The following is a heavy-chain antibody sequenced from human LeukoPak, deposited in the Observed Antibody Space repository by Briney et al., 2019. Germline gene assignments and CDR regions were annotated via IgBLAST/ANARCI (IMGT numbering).Heavy chain of an antibody. V-gene: IGHV3-23*01. CDR1: GFTFGIFT. CDR2: INSHADST. D-gene: IGHD6-19*01. CDR3: AKDGLCPDVCPTQIAVAGYFDS. J-gene: IGHJ4*02. Sequence: GGSLRLSCAASGFTFGIFTMSWVRQAPGKGLEWISTINSHADSTYYADSVKGRFVISRDNSRNTLLLQMNSLRAEDTAVYYCAKDGLCPDVCPTQIAVAGYFDSWGQGIRVTVSS.